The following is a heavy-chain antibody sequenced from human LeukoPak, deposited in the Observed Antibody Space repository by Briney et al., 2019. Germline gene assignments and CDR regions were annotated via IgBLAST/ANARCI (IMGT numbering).Heavy chain of an antibody. Sequence: PSETLSLTCTVSGGSLSSYYWSWIRQPPGKGLEWIGYIYYSGSTNYNPSLKSRVTISVDTSRNQFSLKLSSVTAADTAVYYCARTDSSWTDYWGQGTLVTVSS. CDR2: IYYSGST. CDR1: GGSLSSYY. J-gene: IGHJ4*02. CDR3: ARTDSSWTDY. D-gene: IGHD6-13*01. V-gene: IGHV4-59*01.